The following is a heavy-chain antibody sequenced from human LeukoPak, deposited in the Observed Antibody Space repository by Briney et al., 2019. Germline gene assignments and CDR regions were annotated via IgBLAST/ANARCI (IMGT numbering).Heavy chain of an antibody. V-gene: IGHV3-66*01. Sequence: GGSLRLSGAASGFTVSSKYMSWVRQAPGKGLEWVSVIYSGGSTYYADSVKGRFTISRDNSKNMLYLQMNGLRVEDTAVYYCARDSSGSSSDYYPLGYWGQGTLVTVSS. CDR1: GFTVSSKY. CDR2: IYSGGST. CDR3: ARDSSGSSSDYYPLGY. D-gene: IGHD3-22*01. J-gene: IGHJ4*02.